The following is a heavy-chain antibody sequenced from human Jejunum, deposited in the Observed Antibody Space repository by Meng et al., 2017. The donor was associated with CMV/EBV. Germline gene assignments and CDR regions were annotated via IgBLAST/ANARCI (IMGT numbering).Heavy chain of an antibody. Sequence: VRRQEAGPGLVKPSQTLSLTCSVSGGSIGSGDYYWSWIRQPPGKGLEWIGYIHDTGSTYYNPSLKSRVDISLGTSRNHFSLTLSSVTAEDTAVYFCARGSIFVSFDSWGQGTLVTSPQ. CDR3: ARGSIFVSFDS. V-gene: IGHV4-30-4*08. CDR1: GGSIGSGDYY. CDR2: IHDTGST. D-gene: IGHD3-3*01. J-gene: IGHJ4*02.